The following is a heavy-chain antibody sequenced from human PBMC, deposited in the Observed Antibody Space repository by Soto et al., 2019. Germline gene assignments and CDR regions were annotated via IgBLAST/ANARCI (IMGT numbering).Heavy chain of an antibody. D-gene: IGHD2-2*01. V-gene: IGHV4-59*01. CDR1: GGSIGGDS. J-gene: IGHJ6*02. Sequence: PSETLSLTCTVSGGSIGGDSCSWIRQSPWKGLDFIAYIYHSGITNYNPSLKSRVTISMDTSKNQFSLRLSSVTAADTAVYYCARAGIVQVCYAMDVCGQGTTVTVSS. CDR3: ARAGIVQVCYAMDV. CDR2: IYHSGIT.